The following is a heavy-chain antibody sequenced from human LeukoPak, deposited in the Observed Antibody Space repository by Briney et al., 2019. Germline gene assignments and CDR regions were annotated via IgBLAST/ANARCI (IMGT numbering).Heavy chain of an antibody. CDR2: VKHGGST. CDR1: GGSFSSYY. Sequence: SETLSLTCAVYGGSFSSYYWSWIHQPPGKGLEWIGEVKHGGSTNYNPSLKSRVTISVDASENNFSLKLNSLTAADTAVYYCARGWSGAVAGDWGQGTLVTVSS. CDR3: ARGWSGAVAGD. V-gene: IGHV4-34*01. J-gene: IGHJ4*02. D-gene: IGHD6-19*01.